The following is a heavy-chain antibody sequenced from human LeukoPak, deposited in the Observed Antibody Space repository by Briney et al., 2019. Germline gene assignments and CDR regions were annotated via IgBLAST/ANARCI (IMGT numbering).Heavy chain of an antibody. Sequence: QPGGSLRLSCAASGFTFSSYGMHWVRQAPGKGLEWVAVISYDGSNKYYADSVKGRFTISRDNSKNTLYLQMNSLRAEDTAVYYCAKESAYDSSGYSFFQHWGQGTLVTVSS. CDR3: AKESAYDSSGYSFFQH. CDR2: ISYDGSNK. CDR1: GFTFSSYG. V-gene: IGHV3-30*18. J-gene: IGHJ1*01. D-gene: IGHD3-22*01.